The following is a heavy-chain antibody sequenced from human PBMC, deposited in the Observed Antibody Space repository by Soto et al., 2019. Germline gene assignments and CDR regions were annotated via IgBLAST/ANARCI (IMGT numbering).Heavy chain of an antibody. CDR3: ARVLYDFWSGPFDY. Sequence: GGSLRLSCAASGITVSSNYMSWVRQAPGKGLEWVSVIYSGGSTYYADSVKGRFTISRDNSKNTLYLQMNSLRAEDTAVYYCARVLYDFWSGPFDYWGQGTLVTSPQ. D-gene: IGHD3-3*01. V-gene: IGHV3-53*01. CDR1: GITVSSNY. CDR2: IYSGGST. J-gene: IGHJ4*02.